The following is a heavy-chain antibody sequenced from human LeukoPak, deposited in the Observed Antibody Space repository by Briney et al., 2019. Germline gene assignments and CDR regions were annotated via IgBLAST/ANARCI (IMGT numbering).Heavy chain of an antibody. D-gene: IGHD2-15*01. J-gene: IGHJ4*02. CDR3: ARLLGYCSGGSCGFDY. CDR2: ISSSSSYI. CDR1: GFTFSSYS. Sequence: PGRSLRLSCAASGFTFSSYSMNWVRQAPGKGLEWVSSISSSSSYIYYADSVKGRFTISRDNAKNSLYLQMNSLRAEDTAVYYCARLLGYCSGGSCGFDYWGQGTLVTVSS. V-gene: IGHV3-21*01.